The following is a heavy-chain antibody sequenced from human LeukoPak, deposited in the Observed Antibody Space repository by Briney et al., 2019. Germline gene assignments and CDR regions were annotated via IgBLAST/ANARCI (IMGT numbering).Heavy chain of an antibody. Sequence: KSSETLSLTCAVSGGSISSNNWWGWVRQPPGKGLEWTGEIYHSGSPNYNPSLKSRVTISVDKSRNHFSLNLSSVTAADTAVYYCARVNINNWHSCDYWGQGTLVTVSS. V-gene: IGHV4-4*02. CDR3: ARVNINNWHSCDY. D-gene: IGHD1-1*01. CDR2: IYHSGSP. CDR1: GGSISSNNW. J-gene: IGHJ4*02.